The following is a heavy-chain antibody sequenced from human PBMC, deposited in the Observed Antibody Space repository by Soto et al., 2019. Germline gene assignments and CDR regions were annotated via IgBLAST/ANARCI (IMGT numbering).Heavy chain of an antibody. V-gene: IGHV1-8*01. D-gene: IGHD3-10*01. Sequence: ASVKVSCKASGYTFTSYDINWVRQATGQGLEWMGWMNPNSGNTGYAQKFQGRVTMTRNTSISTAYMELSSLRSEDTAVYYCATFRTMVRGVIKDYYYYYGMDVWGQGTTVTVAS. CDR2: MNPNSGNT. CDR1: GYTFTSYD. CDR3: ATFRTMVRGVIKDYYYYYGMDV. J-gene: IGHJ6*02.